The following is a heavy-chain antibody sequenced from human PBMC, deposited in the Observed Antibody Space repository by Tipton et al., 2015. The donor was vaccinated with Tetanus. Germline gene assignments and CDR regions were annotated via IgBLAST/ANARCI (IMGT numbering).Heavy chain of an antibody. CDR3: ARIGTYYYDSSGYSPNDAFDI. CDR2: IYYSGST. Sequence: LRLSCTVSGGSISRGDYYWSWIRQPPGKGLEWIGYIYYSGSTNYNPSLKSRVTISVDTSKNQFSLKLSSVTAADTAVYYCARIGTYYYDSSGYSPNDAFDIWGQGTMHTVSS. V-gene: IGHV4-61*08. CDR1: GGSISRGDYY. D-gene: IGHD3-22*01. J-gene: IGHJ3*02.